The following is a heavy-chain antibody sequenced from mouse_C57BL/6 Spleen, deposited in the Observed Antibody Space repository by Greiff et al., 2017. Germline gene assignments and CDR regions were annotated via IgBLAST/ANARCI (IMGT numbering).Heavy chain of an antibody. CDR2: ISGGGGNT. V-gene: IGHV5-9*04. J-gene: IGHJ1*03. CDR3: ARHEGRSYGYVDV. CDR1: GFTFSSYT. Sequence: DVKLVESGGGLVKPGGSLKLSCAASGFTFSSYTMSWVRQTPEKRLEWVATISGGGGNTYYPDSVKGRFTISRDKAKNTLYLQMSSLRSEDTAVYYCARHEGRSYGYVDVWGTGTTVTVSS.